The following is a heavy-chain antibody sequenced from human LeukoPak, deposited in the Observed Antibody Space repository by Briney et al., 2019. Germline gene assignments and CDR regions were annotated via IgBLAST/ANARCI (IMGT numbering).Heavy chain of an antibody. CDR2: ISGSGGNT. D-gene: IGHD5-18*01. CDR3: AKAVDTAMVTSDY. Sequence: GGSLRLSCAVSGFTFSSYAMSWVRQAPGKGLEWVSTISGSGGNTYYAASVKGRFTISRDNSKNTLYLQMNGLRAEDTAVYYCAKAVDTAMVTSDYWGQGALVAVSS. J-gene: IGHJ4*02. V-gene: IGHV3-23*01. CDR1: GFTFSSYA.